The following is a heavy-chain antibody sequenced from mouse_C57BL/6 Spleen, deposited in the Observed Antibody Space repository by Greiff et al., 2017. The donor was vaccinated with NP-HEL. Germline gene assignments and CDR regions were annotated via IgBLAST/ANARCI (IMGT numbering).Heavy chain of an antibody. D-gene: IGHD2-1*01. CDR2: ISSGSSTI. Sequence: EVMLVESGGGLVKPGGSLKLSCAASGFTFSDYGMHWVRQAPEKGLEWVAYISSGSSTIYYADTGKGRFTITRDNAKNTLFLQMTSLRSEDTAMYYCARRNYGNLGRGMDYWGQGTSVTVSS. V-gene: IGHV5-17*01. J-gene: IGHJ4*01. CDR3: ARRNYGNLGRGMDY. CDR1: GFTFSDYG.